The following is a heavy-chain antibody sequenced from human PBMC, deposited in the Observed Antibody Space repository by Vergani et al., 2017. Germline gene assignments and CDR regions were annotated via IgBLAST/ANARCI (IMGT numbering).Heavy chain of an antibody. Sequence: QVQLQQWGAGLLKPSETLSLTCAVYGGSFSGYYWSWIRQPPGKGLEWIGEINHSGSTNYNPSLKSRVTISVDTSKNQFSLKLSSVTAADTAVYYCARAGFWSDTDYWGQGTLVTVSS. D-gene: IGHD3-3*01. CDR3: ARAGFWSDTDY. CDR1: GGSFSGYY. J-gene: IGHJ4*02. CDR2: INHSGST. V-gene: IGHV4-34*01.